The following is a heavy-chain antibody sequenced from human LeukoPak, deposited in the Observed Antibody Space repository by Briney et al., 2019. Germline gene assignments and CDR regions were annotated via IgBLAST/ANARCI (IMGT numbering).Heavy chain of an antibody. CDR3: TRCPSGSPNWFDP. J-gene: IGHJ5*02. CDR2: ISYSGST. CDR1: GDSVSSYY. D-gene: IGHD1-26*01. V-gene: IGHV4-59*08. Sequence: PSETLSLTCTVSGDSVSSYYWSWIRQPPEKGLEWIGYISYSGSTNYNPSLRGRVTISVDTSQNQFSLKLSSVTAADTAVYYCTRCPSGSPNWFDPWGQGTLVTVSS.